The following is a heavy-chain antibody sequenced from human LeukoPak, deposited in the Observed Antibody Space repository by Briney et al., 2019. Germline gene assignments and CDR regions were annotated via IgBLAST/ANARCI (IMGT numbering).Heavy chain of an antibody. CDR2: INSDGSST. CDR1: GFTFSSHW. V-gene: IGHV3-74*01. D-gene: IGHD3-22*01. J-gene: IGHJ4*02. Sequence: PGGSLRLSCAASGFTFSSHWMHWVRQAPGKGLVWVSRINSDGSSTSYADSVKGRFTISRDNAKNTLYLQMNSLRAGDTAVYYYSRDQYDSGVGGDWGQGTLVTVSS. CDR3: SRDQYDSGVGGD.